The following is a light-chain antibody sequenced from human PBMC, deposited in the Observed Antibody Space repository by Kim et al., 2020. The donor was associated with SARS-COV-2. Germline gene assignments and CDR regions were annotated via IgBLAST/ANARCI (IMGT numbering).Light chain of an antibody. J-gene: IGKJ1*01. V-gene: IGKV1-27*01. CDR2: SAS. CDR3: QKYNSAPRT. CDR1: QGISNY. Sequence: ASVGDRVTITCRATQGISNYLAWYQQKPGEVPKVLIYSASTLQSGVPSRFSGSGSGTDFILSISSLQPEDVATYYCQKYNSAPRTFGQGTKVDIK.